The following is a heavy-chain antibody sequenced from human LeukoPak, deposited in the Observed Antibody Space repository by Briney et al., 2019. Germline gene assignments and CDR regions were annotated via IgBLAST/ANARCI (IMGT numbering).Heavy chain of an antibody. D-gene: IGHD2-2*01. V-gene: IGHV1-69*13. CDR1: GGTFSSYA. Sequence: ASVKVSCKASGGTFSSYAISWVRQAPGQGLEWMGGIIPIFGTANYAQKSQGRVTITADESTSTAYMELSSLRSEDTAVYYCARDQRGCSSTSCYYYFDYWGQGTLVTVSS. CDR3: ARDQRGCSSTSCYYYFDY. J-gene: IGHJ4*02. CDR2: IIPIFGTA.